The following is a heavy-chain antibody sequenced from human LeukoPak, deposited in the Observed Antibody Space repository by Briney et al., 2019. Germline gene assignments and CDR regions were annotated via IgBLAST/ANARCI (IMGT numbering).Heavy chain of an antibody. CDR1: GFTFSSYW. CDR3: AKTAFGDYYYYGMDV. D-gene: IGHD3-10*01. J-gene: IGHJ6*02. V-gene: IGHV3-7*03. CDR2: MGQGGSET. Sequence: GGSLRLSCAASGFTFSSYWMSWVRQGLGRGLERVATMGQGGSETYYVDSVKGRFTISRDNSKNTLYLQMNSLRVEDTAVYYCAKTAFGDYYYYGMDVWGQGTTVTVSS.